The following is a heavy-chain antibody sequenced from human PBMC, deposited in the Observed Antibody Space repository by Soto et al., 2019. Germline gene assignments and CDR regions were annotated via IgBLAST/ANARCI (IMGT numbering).Heavy chain of an antibody. CDR1: GGSVSSGSYY. Sequence: SETLSLTCTVSGGSVSSGSYYWSWIRQPPGKGLEWIGYIYYSGSTNYNPSLKSRVTISVDTSKNQFSLKLSSVTAADTAVYYCATSRDGYNYSDYWGQGTLVTVSS. V-gene: IGHV4-61*01. J-gene: IGHJ4*02. D-gene: IGHD5-12*01. CDR2: IYYSGST. CDR3: ATSRDGYNYSDY.